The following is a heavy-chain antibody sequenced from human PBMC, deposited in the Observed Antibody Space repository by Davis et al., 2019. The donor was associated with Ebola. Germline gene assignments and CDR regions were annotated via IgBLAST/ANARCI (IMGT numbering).Heavy chain of an antibody. J-gene: IGHJ4*02. CDR2: ISWNSDSI. CDR1: GFTFGDYA. D-gene: IGHD2-2*02. V-gene: IGHV3-9*01. CDR3: AKGRTIPLALDF. Sequence: SLRLSCAASGFTFGDYAMHWVRQAPGNGLEWVSGISWNSDSIAYADSVKCRFTISRDNAKNSLYLQMNSLRGEDTAFYYCAKGRTIPLALDFWGQGTLVTVSS.